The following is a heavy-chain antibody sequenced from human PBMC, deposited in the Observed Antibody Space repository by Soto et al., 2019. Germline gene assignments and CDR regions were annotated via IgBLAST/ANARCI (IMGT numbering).Heavy chain of an antibody. CDR1: GGTFSSYA. V-gene: IGHV1-69*13. J-gene: IGHJ6*02. CDR2: IIPIFGTA. D-gene: IGHD4-17*01. CDR3: ARDTVTTFKVDYYYGMDV. Sequence: SVKVSCKASGGTFSSYAISWVRQAPGQGLEWMGGIIPIFGTANYAQKFQGRVTITADESTSTAYMELSSLRSEDTAVYYCARDTVTTFKVDYYYGMDVWGQGTTVTVSS.